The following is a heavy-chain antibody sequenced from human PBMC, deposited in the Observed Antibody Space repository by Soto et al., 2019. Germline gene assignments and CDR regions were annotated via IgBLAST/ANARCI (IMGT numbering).Heavy chain of an antibody. J-gene: IGHJ4*02. CDR1: GFTFGDHY. V-gene: IGHV3-72*01. Sequence: EVRLVESGGGLVQPGGSLRLSCAASGFTFGDHYMDWVRQAPGKGLEWVARSRNRQTGYTIEYAASVAGRFTISRAESGSSVILQITCLKTEVTSVYYCGSPQRTGRLCPYYWGQGIRVTVSS. CDR2: SRNRQTGYTI. CDR3: GSPQRTGRLCPYY.